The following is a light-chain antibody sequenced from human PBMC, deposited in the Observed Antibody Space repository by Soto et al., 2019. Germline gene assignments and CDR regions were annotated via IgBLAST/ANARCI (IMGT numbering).Light chain of an antibody. CDR1: SSNIGSNY. CDR2: NNN. Sequence: QSVLTQPPSASGTPGQGVTSSCSGSSSNIGSNYVYWYQQPPGTAPKLLIYNNNQRPSGVPDRFSASKSGTSASLAIRGLRSDDEADYYCSSWDGSLSGYVFGAGTKVTVL. V-gene: IGLV1-47*02. CDR3: SSWDGSLSGYV. J-gene: IGLJ1*01.